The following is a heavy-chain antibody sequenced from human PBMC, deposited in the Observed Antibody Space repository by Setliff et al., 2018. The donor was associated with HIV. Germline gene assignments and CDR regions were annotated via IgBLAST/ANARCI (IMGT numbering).Heavy chain of an antibody. CDR3: AKGAGFYGDYTLDH. Sequence: KTSETLSLTCTVSGPSINIHYWSWIRQSPGKGFEWIGYIYSTGSTNYNPPLQSRVTISMVASRNQFSLKVTSVTAADTAVYYCAKGAGFYGDYTLDHWGQGRQVTVSS. D-gene: IGHD4-17*01. CDR2: IYSTGST. J-gene: IGHJ4*02. V-gene: IGHV4-59*11. CDR1: GPSINIHY.